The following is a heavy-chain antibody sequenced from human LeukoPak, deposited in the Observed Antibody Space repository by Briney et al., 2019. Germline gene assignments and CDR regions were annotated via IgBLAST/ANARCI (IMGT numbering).Heavy chain of an antibody. CDR2: MNPNSGNT. CDR3: ARGGIAAAEVNY. D-gene: IGHD6-13*01. CDR1: GYTFTSYD. J-gene: IGHJ4*02. V-gene: IGHV1-8*03. Sequence: ASVKVSCKASGYTFTSYDINWVRQATGQGLEWMGWMNPNSGNTGYAQKFQGRVTITRNTSISTAYMELSSLRSEDTAVYYCARGGIAAAEVNYWGQGTLVTVSS.